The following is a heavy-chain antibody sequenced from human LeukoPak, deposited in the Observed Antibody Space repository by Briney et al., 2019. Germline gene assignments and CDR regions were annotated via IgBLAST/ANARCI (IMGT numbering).Heavy chain of an antibody. J-gene: IGHJ3*02. CDR1: GGSISSYY. V-gene: IGHV4-59*08. CDR3: ARIVYGDYAVDAFDI. Sequence: PSETLSLTCTVSGGSISSYYWSWIRQPPGKGLEWIGYIYYSGSTNYNPSLKSRVTISVDTSKNQFSLKLSSVTAADTAVYYCARIVYGDYAVDAFDIWGQGTMVTVSS. D-gene: IGHD4-17*01. CDR2: IYYSGST.